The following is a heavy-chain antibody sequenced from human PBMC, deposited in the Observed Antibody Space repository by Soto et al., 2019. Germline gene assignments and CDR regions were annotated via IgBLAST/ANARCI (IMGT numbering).Heavy chain of an antibody. Sequence: LRLSCAASGFTFSDYYMSWIRQAPGKGLEWVSYVSSGGSTIYYADSVKGRFTISRDNVKNSLYLQMNSLRAEDTAVYYCARVGQGYYYGMDVWRQGTTVTVSS. D-gene: IGHD1-26*01. J-gene: IGHJ6*02. CDR1: GFTFSDYY. CDR2: VSSGGSTI. CDR3: ARVGQGYYYGMDV. V-gene: IGHV3-11*01.